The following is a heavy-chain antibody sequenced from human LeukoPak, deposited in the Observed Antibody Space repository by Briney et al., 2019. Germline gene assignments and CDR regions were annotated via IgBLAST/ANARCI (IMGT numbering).Heavy chain of an antibody. Sequence: SETLSLTCTVSGGSVSSGSYYWSWIRQPPGKGLEWIGYIYYSGSTNYNPSLKSRVTISVDTSKNQFSLKLSSVTAADTAVYYCARVVAVLAYSMDVWGQGTTVTVSS. V-gene: IGHV4-61*01. CDR1: GGSVSSGSYY. J-gene: IGHJ6*02. CDR3: ARVVAVLAYSMDV. CDR2: IYYSGST. D-gene: IGHD2-15*01.